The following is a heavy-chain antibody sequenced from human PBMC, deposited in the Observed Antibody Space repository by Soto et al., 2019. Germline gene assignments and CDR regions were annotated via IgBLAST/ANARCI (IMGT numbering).Heavy chain of an antibody. CDR2: IYYSGST. CDR1: GGSISSGGYY. J-gene: IGHJ4*02. D-gene: IGHD4-17*01. Sequence: SETLSLACTVSGGSISSGGYYWSWIRQHPGKGLEWIGYIYYSGSTYYNASLKSRVTISVDTSKNQFSLRLSSVTAADTAVYYCAREPTGRGPYGIDYWGQGTLVTVSS. V-gene: IGHV4-31*03. CDR3: AREPTGRGPYGIDY.